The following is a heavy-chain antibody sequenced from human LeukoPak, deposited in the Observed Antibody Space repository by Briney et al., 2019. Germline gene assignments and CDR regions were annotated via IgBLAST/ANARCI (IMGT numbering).Heavy chain of an antibody. D-gene: IGHD6-19*01. CDR1: GFTFSSYA. J-gene: IGHJ3*02. Sequence: GGSLRLSCAASGFTFSSYAMTWVRQAPGEGLQWVSDISGSGSSAYYADSVRGRFTISRDNSKNTLYLQMNSLRAEDTAVYYCARYGNGAWLAHYSFDIWGQGTMVTVSS. CDR3: ARYGNGAWLAHYSFDI. CDR2: ISGSGSSA. V-gene: IGHV3-23*01.